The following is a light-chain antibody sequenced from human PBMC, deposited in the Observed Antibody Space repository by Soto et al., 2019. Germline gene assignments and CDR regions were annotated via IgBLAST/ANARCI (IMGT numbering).Light chain of an antibody. J-gene: IGLJ1*01. V-gene: IGLV2-8*01. CDR1: SSDVVNYNY. CDR2: EVN. Sequence: QSALTQPPSASGSPRQSVTISCTGISSDVVNYNYVSWYQQHPGKAPKLMIYEVNKRPSGVPNRFSGSRSDNTASLTVSGLQGEDEADYYCSSYAGSNIVFGTGTKLTVL. CDR3: SSYAGSNIV.